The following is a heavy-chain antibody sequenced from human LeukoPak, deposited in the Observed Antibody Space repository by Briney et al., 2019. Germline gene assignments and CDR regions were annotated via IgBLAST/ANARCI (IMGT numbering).Heavy chain of an antibody. V-gene: IGHV3-13*01. J-gene: IGHJ3*02. CDR1: GFTFSIYD. Sequence: GGSLRLSCVASGFTFSIYDMHCVRQATGKGLEWVSAIGTAGDTYYSGSVKGRFIISRENAKTSLYLQKNSVTVGDTALYYCTRGGRDSFDIWGQGTMVTVSS. D-gene: IGHD5-24*01. CDR3: TRGGRDSFDI. CDR2: IGTAGDT.